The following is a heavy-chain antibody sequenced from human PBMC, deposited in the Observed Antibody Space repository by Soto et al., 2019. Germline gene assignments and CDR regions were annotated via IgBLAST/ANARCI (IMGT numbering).Heavy chain of an antibody. Sequence: GESLKISCKGSGYSFTNFWIAWVRQVPGKGLEWMGIIYPGDSDTRYSPSFQGQVTISADKSITTAYLQWSSLKASDTAMYYCARLTLLSSGIDYWGQGTLVTVSS. CDR1: GYSFTNFW. V-gene: IGHV5-51*01. J-gene: IGHJ4*02. CDR3: ARLTLLSSGIDY. D-gene: IGHD3-22*01. CDR2: IYPGDSDT.